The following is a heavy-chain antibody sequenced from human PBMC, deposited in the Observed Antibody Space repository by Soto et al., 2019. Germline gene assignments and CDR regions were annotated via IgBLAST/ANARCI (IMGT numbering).Heavy chain of an antibody. Sequence: PGGSLRLSCAASGFTFDDYAMHWVRQAPGKGLEWVSGISWNSGSIGYADSVKGRFTISRDNAKNSLYLQMNSLRAEDTALYYCAKDLGYCSGGSCYPDAFDIWGQGTMVTVSS. V-gene: IGHV3-9*01. D-gene: IGHD2-15*01. CDR1: GFTFDDYA. CDR2: ISWNSGSI. J-gene: IGHJ3*02. CDR3: AKDLGYCSGGSCYPDAFDI.